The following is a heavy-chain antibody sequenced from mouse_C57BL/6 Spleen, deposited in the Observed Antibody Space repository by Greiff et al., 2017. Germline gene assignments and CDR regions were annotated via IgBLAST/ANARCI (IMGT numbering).Heavy chain of an antibody. D-gene: IGHD1-1*01. CDR1: GYSFTGYF. CDR2: INPYNGDT. V-gene: IGHV1-20*01. CDR3: ARRSYYGSWDYFDY. J-gene: IGHJ2*01. Sequence: VQLQQSGPELVKPGDSVKISCKASGYSFTGYFMNWVMQSHGKSLEWIGRINPYNGDTFYNQKFKGKATLTVDKSASTAHMELRSLTSEDSAVYDCARRSYYGSWDYFDYWGQGTTLTVSS.